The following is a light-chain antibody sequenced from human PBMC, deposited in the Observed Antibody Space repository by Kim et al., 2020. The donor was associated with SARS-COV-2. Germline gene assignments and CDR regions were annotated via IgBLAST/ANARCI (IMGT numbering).Light chain of an antibody. V-gene: IGLV2-11*01. Sequence: GQSVTRACTGTVSGDGGYSYVSWYQQHPGKAPKLMIYDVNNRPAGVPDRISGSKYGDTASLTISGIQAEDEDEYYCSSYAGSYTLVFGGGTQLTVL. CDR3: SSYAGSYTLV. CDR1: VSGDGGYSY. J-gene: IGLJ3*02. CDR2: DVN.